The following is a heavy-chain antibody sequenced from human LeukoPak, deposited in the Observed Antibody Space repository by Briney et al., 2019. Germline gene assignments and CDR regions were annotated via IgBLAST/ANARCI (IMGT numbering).Heavy chain of an antibody. CDR1: GGSFSGYY. V-gene: IGHV4-34*01. Sequence: SETLSLTCAVYGGSFSGYYWSWIRQPPGKGLEWIGEINHSGSTNYNPSLKSRVTISVDTSKNQFSLKLSSVTAADTAVYYCARRVMGYCSGGSCYPRHYYYYYYYMDVWGKGTTVTISS. CDR2: INHSGST. D-gene: IGHD2-15*01. J-gene: IGHJ6*03. CDR3: ARRVMGYCSGGSCYPRHYYYYYYYMDV.